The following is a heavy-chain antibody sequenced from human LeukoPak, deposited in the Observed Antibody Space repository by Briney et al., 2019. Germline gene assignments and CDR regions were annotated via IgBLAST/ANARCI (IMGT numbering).Heavy chain of an antibody. D-gene: IGHD2-2*01. Sequence: GGSLRLSCVASGFTFSSYWMHWVRQAPGQGLVWVSRIGTDGSSTSYADSVKGRFTISRDNAKTTLYLQMNSLRAEDTAVYYCARDRYCSSASCYGGDYWGQGTLVTVSS. CDR3: ARDRYCSSASCYGGDY. J-gene: IGHJ4*02. CDR1: GFTFSSYW. CDR2: IGTDGSST. V-gene: IGHV3-74*01.